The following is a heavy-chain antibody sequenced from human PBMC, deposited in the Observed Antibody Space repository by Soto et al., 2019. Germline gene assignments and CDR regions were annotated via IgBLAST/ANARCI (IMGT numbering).Heavy chain of an antibody. CDR2: IYYSGST. J-gene: IGHJ6*02. D-gene: IGHD6-13*01. V-gene: IGHV4-61*01. Sequence: SETLSLTCTVSGGSVSSGSYYWSWIRQPPGKGLEWIGYIYYSGSTNYNPSLKSRVTISVDTSKNQFSLKLSSVTAADTAVYYCARDVPGIAAAGGYYYYYGMDVWGQGTTVT. CDR3: ARDVPGIAAAGGYYYYYGMDV. CDR1: GGSVSSGSYY.